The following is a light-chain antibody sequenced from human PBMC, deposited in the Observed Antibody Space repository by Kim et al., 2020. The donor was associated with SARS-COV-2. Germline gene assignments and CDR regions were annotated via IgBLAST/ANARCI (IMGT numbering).Light chain of an antibody. CDR2: SAF. CDR1: QGINSN. Sequence: GSVGDTFTITCRSNQGINSNLAWYQQRPGKAPNLLIYSAFTLHSGVPSRFSGSGSGTDFTLTITSLQPEDFATYHCQQHHSFPLTFGGGTKVDIK. V-gene: IGKV1-9*01. CDR3: QQHHSFPLT. J-gene: IGKJ4*01.